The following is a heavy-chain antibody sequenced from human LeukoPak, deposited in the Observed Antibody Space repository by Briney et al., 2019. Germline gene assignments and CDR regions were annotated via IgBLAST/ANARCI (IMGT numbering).Heavy chain of an antibody. CDR2: INHSGST. CDR3: ARGYYDILTGYYFGWFDP. Sequence: SETLSLTCAVYGGSFSGYYWSWIRQPPGKGLEWIGEINHSGSTNYNPSLKSRVTISVDTSKNQFSLKLSSVTAADTAVYYCARGYYDILTGYYFGWFDPWGQGTLVTVSS. CDR1: GGSFSGYY. J-gene: IGHJ5*02. D-gene: IGHD3-9*01. V-gene: IGHV4-34*01.